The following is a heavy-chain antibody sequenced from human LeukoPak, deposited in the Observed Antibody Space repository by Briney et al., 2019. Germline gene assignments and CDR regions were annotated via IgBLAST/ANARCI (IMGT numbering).Heavy chain of an antibody. V-gene: IGHV4-31*03. CDR2: IYYSGST. Sequence: PSETLSLTCTVSGGSISSGGYYWSWIRQHPGKGLEWIGYIYYSGSTYYNPSLKSRVTISVDTSKNQFSLKLSSVTAADTAVYYCARDPADYYYYMDVWGKGTTVTDSS. J-gene: IGHJ6*03. CDR1: GGSISSGGYY. CDR3: ARDPADYYYYMDV. D-gene: IGHD6-25*01.